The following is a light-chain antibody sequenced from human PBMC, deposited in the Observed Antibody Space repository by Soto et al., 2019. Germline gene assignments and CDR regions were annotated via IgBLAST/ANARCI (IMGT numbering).Light chain of an antibody. J-gene: IGKJ4*01. V-gene: IGKV3-11*01. CDR3: QQYNNWPPALT. CDR2: GAS. Sequence: ENVLTQSPGTLSLSPGERATLSCRASQTVSSYLTWYQQRPGQAPRLLIYGASKRATGIPDRFSGSGSGTDFTLTISRLEPKDFAVYYCQQYNNWPPALTFGGGTKVEIK. CDR1: QTVSSY.